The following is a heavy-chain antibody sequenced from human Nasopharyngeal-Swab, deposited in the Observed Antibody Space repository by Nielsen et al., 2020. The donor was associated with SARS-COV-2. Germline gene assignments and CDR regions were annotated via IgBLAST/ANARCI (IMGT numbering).Heavy chain of an antibody. Sequence: SETLSLTCTVSGGSISSGGYYWSWIRQQPGKGLEWIGYIYYSGSTYYNPSLKSRVTISVDTSKNQFSLKLSSVTAADTAVYYCARDLGDSSGYYLGWLGHWGQGTLVTVSS. CDR2: IYYSGST. CDR3: ARDLGDSSGYYLGWLGH. D-gene: IGHD3-22*01. CDR1: GGSISSGGYY. V-gene: IGHV4-31*03. J-gene: IGHJ4*02.